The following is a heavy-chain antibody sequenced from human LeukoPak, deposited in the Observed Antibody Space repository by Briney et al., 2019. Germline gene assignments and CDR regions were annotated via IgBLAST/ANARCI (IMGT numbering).Heavy chain of an antibody. CDR2: IYHSGST. Sequence: SETLSLTCTVSGYSISSGYYWGWIRQPPGKGLEWIGSIYHSGSTYYNPSLKSRVTISVDTSKNQFSLKLSSGTAADTAVYYCARVRGFGGGSGEVDYWGQGTLVTVSS. D-gene: IGHD6-19*01. J-gene: IGHJ4*02. CDR3: ARVRGFGGGSGEVDY. CDR1: GYSISSGYY. V-gene: IGHV4-38-2*02.